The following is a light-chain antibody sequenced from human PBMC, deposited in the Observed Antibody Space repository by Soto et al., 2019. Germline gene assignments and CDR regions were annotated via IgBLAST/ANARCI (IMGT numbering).Light chain of an antibody. CDR3: SSYTSSSTYV. CDR2: EVS. V-gene: IGLV2-14*01. Sequence: QSVLTQPASVSGSPGQSITIPCTGTSSDVGGYNYVSWYQQHPGEAPKLMIYEVSNRPSGVSNRFSGSKSGNTASLTISGLQAEDEADYYCSSYTSSSTYVFGTGTKVTVL. J-gene: IGLJ1*01. CDR1: SSDVGGYNY.